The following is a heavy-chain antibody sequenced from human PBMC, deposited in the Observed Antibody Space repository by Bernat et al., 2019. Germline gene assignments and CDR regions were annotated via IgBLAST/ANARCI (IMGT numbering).Heavy chain of an antibody. D-gene: IGHD3-16*01. V-gene: IGHV3-23*01. CDR1: GFTFSTYA. CDR2: VSNSGGKT. CDR3: AKGLGGNGIFYYYMDV. Sequence: EVQLLESGGGLVQPGGSLRLSCAASGFTFSTYAMTWVRQAPGKGLEWLSGVSNSGGKTYYADSVKGRFTISRDNSKSTLHLQMISLRAEDSAVDYCAKGLGGNGIFYYYMDVWGKGTTVTVSS. J-gene: IGHJ6*03.